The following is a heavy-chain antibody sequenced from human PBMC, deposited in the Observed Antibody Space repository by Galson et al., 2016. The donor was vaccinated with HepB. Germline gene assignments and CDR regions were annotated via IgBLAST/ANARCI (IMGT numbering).Heavy chain of an antibody. Sequence: PALVKPTQTLTLPCTFSGFSLHTRGVGVGWIRQPPGKGLEWLALIYWDDDERYSPSLKTRLSITKDPSKNQVVLTMSNVDPVDTATYYCAHRNDYGDFPWGPGTLVTVSS. D-gene: IGHD4-17*01. CDR1: GFSLHTRGVG. CDR2: IYWDDDE. CDR3: AHRNDYGDFP. J-gene: IGHJ5*02. V-gene: IGHV2-5*02.